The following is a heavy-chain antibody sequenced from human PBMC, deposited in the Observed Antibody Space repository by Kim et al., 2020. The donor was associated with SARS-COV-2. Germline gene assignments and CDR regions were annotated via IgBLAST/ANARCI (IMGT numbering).Heavy chain of an antibody. J-gene: IGHJ6*02. CDR1: GYTFTGYY. CDR3: ARAHGNPLATVTNLGYFYGMDV. CDR2: INPNSGGT. Sequence: ASVKVSCKASGYTFTGYYIHWVRQAPGQGLEWMGRINPNSGGTNYAQKFQGRVTMTRDTSISAAYMELSRLRSDDTAVYYCARAHGNPLATVTNLGYFYGMDVWGQGTTVTVSS. V-gene: IGHV1-2*06. D-gene: IGHD4-17*01.